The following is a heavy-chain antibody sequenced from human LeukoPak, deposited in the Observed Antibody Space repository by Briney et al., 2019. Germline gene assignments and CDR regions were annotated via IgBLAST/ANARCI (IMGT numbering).Heavy chain of an antibody. CDR2: IYYSGST. CDR3: AKSDYYGASDY. J-gene: IGHJ4*02. Sequence: SETLSLTCAVSAGSISLYNTYYWNWIRQSPGKGLEGIGYIYYSGSTSYNPSLKSQATISVDTFRNQFSLKLPSLTAADTAIYYCAKSDYYGASDYWGQGTLVTVSS. V-gene: IGHV4-59*01. CDR1: AGSISLYNTYY. D-gene: IGHD3-10*01.